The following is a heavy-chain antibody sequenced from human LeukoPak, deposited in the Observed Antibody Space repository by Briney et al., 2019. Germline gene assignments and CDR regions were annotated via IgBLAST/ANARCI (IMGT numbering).Heavy chain of an antibody. CDR1: GITLSNYG. Sequence: PGGSLRLSCAVSGITLSNYGMSWVRQAPGKGLEWVAGISGSGAGTNYADSVKGRFTISRDNPKNTLYLQMDSLRAEDTAVYFCAKRGVVVRVILVGFHKEANYFDSWGQGALVTVSS. V-gene: IGHV3-23*01. CDR2: ISGSGAGT. CDR3: AKRGVVVRVILVGFHKEANYFDS. J-gene: IGHJ4*02. D-gene: IGHD3-10*01.